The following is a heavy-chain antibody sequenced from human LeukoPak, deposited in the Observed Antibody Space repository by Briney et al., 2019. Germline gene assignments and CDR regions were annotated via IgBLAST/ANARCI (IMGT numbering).Heavy chain of an antibody. D-gene: IGHD1-7*01. J-gene: IGHJ4*02. V-gene: IGHV1-18*01. CDR1: VYTFTSYG. CDR3: ARNNWNLYYFEY. Sequence: VASVKVSCKASVYTFTSYGISGVRQAPGQGREWMGWVSAYNGNTNYSQKLQGRRTMTTGPSTSTAYMELRSLRSDDTAVYYCARNNWNLYYFEYWGQGTLVTVSS. CDR2: VSAYNGNT.